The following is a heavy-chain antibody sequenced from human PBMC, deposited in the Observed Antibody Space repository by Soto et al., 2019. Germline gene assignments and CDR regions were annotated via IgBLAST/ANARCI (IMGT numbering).Heavy chain of an antibody. D-gene: IGHD1-26*01. Sequence: GGSLRLSCAVSGFTFSSYTMHWVRQAPGKGLERVAVILYDGNIVYYAVSVKGRFIIFRDNSKNTLYLQMNSLSAEDSFVYYCAGEVGPTTAGAFDFWGQVKMVTVSS. CDR3: AGEVGPTTAGAFDF. CDR1: GFTFSSYT. V-gene: IGHV3-30*01. CDR2: ILYDGNIV. J-gene: IGHJ3*01.